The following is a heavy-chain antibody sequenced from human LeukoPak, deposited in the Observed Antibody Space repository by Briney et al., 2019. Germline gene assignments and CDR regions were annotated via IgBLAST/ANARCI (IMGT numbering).Heavy chain of an antibody. CDR3: ARLGTVTTRFDY. Sequence: SETLSLTCTVSGGSISSSSYYWGWIRQPPGQGLEWIGSIYYSGSTYYNPSLKSRVTISVDTSKNPFSLMLSSVTAADMAVYYCARLGTVTTRFDYWGQGTLVTVSS. CDR2: IYYSGST. J-gene: IGHJ4*02. V-gene: IGHV4-39*01. D-gene: IGHD4-17*01. CDR1: GGSISSSSYY.